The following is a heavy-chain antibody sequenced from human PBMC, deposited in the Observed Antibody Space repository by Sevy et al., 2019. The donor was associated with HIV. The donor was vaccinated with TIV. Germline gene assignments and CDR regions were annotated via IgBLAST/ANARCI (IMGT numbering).Heavy chain of an antibody. CDR3: AKDGCISTSCYRNNWYYYYGMDV. Sequence: GGSLRLSCAASGFTFSDYYMSWIRQAPGKGLEWVSYISSSGSTIYYADSVKGRFTISRDNAKNSLYLQMNSLRAEDTAVYYCAKDGCISTSCYRNNWYYYYGMDVWGQGTTVTVSS. CDR2: ISSSGSTI. D-gene: IGHD2-2*01. J-gene: IGHJ6*02. CDR1: GFTFSDYY. V-gene: IGHV3-11*04.